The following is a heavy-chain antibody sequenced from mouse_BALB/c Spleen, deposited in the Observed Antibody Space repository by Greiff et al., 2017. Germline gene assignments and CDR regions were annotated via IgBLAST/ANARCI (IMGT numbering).Heavy chain of an antibody. CDR2: ISNGGGST. Sequence: EVMLVESGGGLVQPGGSLKLSCAASGFTFSSYTMSWVRQTPEKRLEWVAYISNGGGSTYYPDTVKGRFTISRDNAKNTLYLQMSSLKSEDTAMYYCARHYYGSSYGWYFDVWGAGTTVPVSS. D-gene: IGHD1-1*01. J-gene: IGHJ1*01. CDR1: GFTFSSYT. V-gene: IGHV5-12-2*01. CDR3: ARHYYGSSYGWYFDV.